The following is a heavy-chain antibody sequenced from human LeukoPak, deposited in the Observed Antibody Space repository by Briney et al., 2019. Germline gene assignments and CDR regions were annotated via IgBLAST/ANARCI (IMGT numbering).Heavy chain of an antibody. Sequence: GGSLSLSCAASGFPFSSYSMTWVRQAPGKGLEWVANIKPDGTTKFYVDSVKGRFTISRDNALNSLYLQMNSLRAEDTAIYYCAKEGRSLQTYWGQGTLVTVSS. CDR3: AKEGRSLQTY. CDR2: IKPDGTTK. CDR1: GFPFSSYS. J-gene: IGHJ4*02. V-gene: IGHV3-7*03. D-gene: IGHD5-24*01.